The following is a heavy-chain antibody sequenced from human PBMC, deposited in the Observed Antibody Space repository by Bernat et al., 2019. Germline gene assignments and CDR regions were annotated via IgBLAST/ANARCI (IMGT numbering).Heavy chain of an antibody. Sequence: QVQLVESGGGLVKPGGSLRLSCAASGFTFSDYYMSWIRQAPGKGLEWVSYISSSGSTIYYADSVKGRFTISRDNAKNSLYLQMNSLRAEDTAVYYCARAVGFMITCGGASEGWFDPWGQGTLVTVSS. CDR3: ARAVGFMITCGGASEGWFDP. J-gene: IGHJ5*02. D-gene: IGHD3-16*01. V-gene: IGHV3-11*01. CDR2: ISSSGSTI. CDR1: GFTFSDYY.